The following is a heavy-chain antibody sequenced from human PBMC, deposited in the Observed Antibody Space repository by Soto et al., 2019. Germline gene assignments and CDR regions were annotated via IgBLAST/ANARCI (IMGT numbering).Heavy chain of an antibody. CDR1: GYTFTSYA. V-gene: IGHV1-3*01. CDR2: INAGNGNT. D-gene: IGHD2-2*01. CDR3: ARAVVVVPAAIGFFDP. Sequence: QVQLVQSGAEVKKPGASVKVSCKASGYTFTSYAMHWVRQAPGQRLEWMGWINAGNGNTKYSQKFQGRVTITRDTSASTAYMEPSSLRSEDTAVYYCARAVVVVPAAIGFFDPWGQGTLVTVSS. J-gene: IGHJ5*02.